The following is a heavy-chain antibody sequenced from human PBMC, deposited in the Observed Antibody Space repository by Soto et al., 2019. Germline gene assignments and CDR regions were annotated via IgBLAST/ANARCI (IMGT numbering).Heavy chain of an antibody. J-gene: IGHJ5*02. CDR1: GFTFSSYA. Sequence: QVQLVESGGGVVQPGRSLRLSCAASGFTFSSYAMHWVRQAPGKGLEWVAVISYDGSNKYYADSVKGRFTISRDNSKNXXYLQMSSMRAEDTAVYYCARDAPPGDAAGTYWFDPWGQGTMVTVSS. CDR3: ARDAPPGDAAGTYWFDP. CDR2: ISYDGSNK. V-gene: IGHV3-30-3*01. D-gene: IGHD6-13*01.